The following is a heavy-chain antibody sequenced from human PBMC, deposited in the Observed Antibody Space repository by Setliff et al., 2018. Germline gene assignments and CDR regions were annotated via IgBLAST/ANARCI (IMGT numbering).Heavy chain of an antibody. CDR1: GYSISSGHY. CDR3: ARARYSNFLNWFDP. D-gene: IGHD4-4*01. V-gene: IGHV4-38-2*02. CDR2: TYYSGDT. Sequence: ASETLSLTCTVSGYSISSGHYWSWLRQPPGKGLEYIGFTYYSGDTNYNPSLKSRVTISVDTSKNQFSLKLSSVTAADTAVYYCARARYSNFLNWFDPWGQGTLVTVSS. J-gene: IGHJ5*02.